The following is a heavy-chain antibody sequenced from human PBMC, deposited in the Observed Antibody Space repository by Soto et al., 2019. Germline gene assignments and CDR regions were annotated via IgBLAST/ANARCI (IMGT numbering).Heavy chain of an antibody. Sequence: GGSLRLSCAASGFTFSSYWMHWVRQAPGKGLVWVSRINSDGSSTSYADSVKGRFTISRDNAKNTLYLQMNSLRAEDTAVYYCAREPSPLYYYYYYMDVWGKVTTVTVSS. J-gene: IGHJ6*03. CDR1: GFTFSSYW. CDR3: AREPSPLYYYYYYMDV. V-gene: IGHV3-74*01. D-gene: IGHD2-2*01. CDR2: INSDGSST.